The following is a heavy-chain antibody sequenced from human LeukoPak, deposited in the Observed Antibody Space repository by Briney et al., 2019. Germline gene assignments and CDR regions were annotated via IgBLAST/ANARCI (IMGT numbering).Heavy chain of an antibody. CDR1: GGSISSGDYY. Sequence: SETQSLTCTVSGGSISSGDYYWSWIRQPPGKGLEWIGYIYYSGSTYYNPSLKSRVTISVDTSKNQFSLKLSSVTAADTAVYYCARDGYSGYDFYYWGQGTLVTVSS. CDR3: ARDGYSGYDFYY. V-gene: IGHV4-30-4*01. CDR2: IYYSGST. J-gene: IGHJ4*02. D-gene: IGHD5-12*01.